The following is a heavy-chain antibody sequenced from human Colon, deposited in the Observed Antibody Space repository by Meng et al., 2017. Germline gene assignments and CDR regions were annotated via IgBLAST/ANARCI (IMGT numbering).Heavy chain of an antibody. CDR1: GGSISGDGYY. V-gene: IGHV4-31*11. Sequence: VQLQGSGPGLVKPSQTLSLTCVVSGGSISGDGYYWSWIRQHPGKGLEWIGYVHDSGDTYYKSSLKSRITISIDTSENQFSLKLKSVTAADTAVYYCARDPSNRGAFFDPWGQGTLVTVSS. CDR2: VHDSGDT. D-gene: IGHD3-10*01. CDR3: ARDPSNRGAFFDP. J-gene: IGHJ5*02.